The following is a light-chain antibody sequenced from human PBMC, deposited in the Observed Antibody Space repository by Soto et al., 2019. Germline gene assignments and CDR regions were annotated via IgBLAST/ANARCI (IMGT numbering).Light chain of an antibody. CDR2: DVH. CDR1: SSDVGGYNY. Sequence: QSALTQPRSVSGSPGQSVTISCTGTSSDVGGYNYVSWYQQHPGKAPKLMIYDVHQRLLGVPDRFSGSKSGNTASLTISGLQAEDEADYYCCSYAGSYTVFGGGTKLTVL. J-gene: IGLJ2*01. CDR3: CSYAGSYTV. V-gene: IGLV2-11*01.